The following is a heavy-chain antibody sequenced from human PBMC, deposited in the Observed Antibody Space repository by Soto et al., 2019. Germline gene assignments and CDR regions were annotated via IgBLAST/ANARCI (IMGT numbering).Heavy chain of an antibody. CDR3: ARLGYHDSSGSSTWFDP. D-gene: IGHD3-22*01. CDR2: IIPIFGTA. J-gene: IGHJ5*02. CDR1: GGTFSSYA. Sequence: SVKVSCKASGGTFSSYAISWVRQAPGQGLEWMGGIIPIFGTANYAQKFQGRVTITADESTSTAYMELSSLRSEDTAVYYRARLGYHDSSGSSTWFDPWGQGTLVTVAS. V-gene: IGHV1-69*13.